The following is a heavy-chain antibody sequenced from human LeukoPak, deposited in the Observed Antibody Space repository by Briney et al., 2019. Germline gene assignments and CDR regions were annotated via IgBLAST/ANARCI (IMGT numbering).Heavy chain of an antibody. Sequence: SVKVSCKASGGTFSSYAISWVRQAPGQGLEWMGGIISIFGTANYAQKFQGRVTITADKSTSTAYMELSSLRSEDTAVYYCARRLRIANWNPFDPWGQGTLVTVSS. CDR2: IISIFGTA. D-gene: IGHD1-20*01. J-gene: IGHJ5*02. CDR1: GGTFSSYA. V-gene: IGHV1-69*06. CDR3: ARRLRIANWNPFDP.